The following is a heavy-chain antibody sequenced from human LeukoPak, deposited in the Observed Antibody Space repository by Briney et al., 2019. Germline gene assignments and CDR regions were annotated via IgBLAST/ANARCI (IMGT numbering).Heavy chain of an antibody. J-gene: IGHJ5*02. CDR2: IYYSGST. D-gene: IGHD2-15*01. CDR3: ARAYCSGGSCYHSRGWFDP. CDR1: GYSFSSSNW. Sequence: SETLSLTCAVSGYSFSSSNWWGWIRQPPGKGLEWIGYIYYSGSTNYNPSLKSRVTMSVDTSKNQFSLKLSSVIAADTAVYYCARAYCSGGSCYHSRGWFDPWGQGTLVTVSS. V-gene: IGHV4-28*03.